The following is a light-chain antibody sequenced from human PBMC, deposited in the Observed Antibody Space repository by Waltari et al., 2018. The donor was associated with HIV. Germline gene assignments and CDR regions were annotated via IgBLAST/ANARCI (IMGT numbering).Light chain of an antibody. Sequence: DIQMTQSPSSLSASVGDRVTITCRASQNITSYLNWYQQKPGKAPKLLIYATSTLQSGVPSRFSASGSGTDFILTISSLQPEDFATYYCQQSYSTPRTFGQGTKVEIK. V-gene: IGKV1-39*01. CDR2: ATS. CDR3: QQSYSTPRT. CDR1: QNITSY. J-gene: IGKJ1*01.